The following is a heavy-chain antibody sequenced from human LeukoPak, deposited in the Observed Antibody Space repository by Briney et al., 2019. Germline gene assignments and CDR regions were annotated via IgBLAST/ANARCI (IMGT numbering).Heavy chain of an antibody. CDR2: FYSSGST. CDR3: VRDRVDSSGYYYYYGLDV. CDR1: GTSLTTYF. D-gene: IGHD3-22*01. V-gene: IGHV4-4*07. Sequence: SETLSLTCTVSGTSLTTYFWSWIRQPAGKGLEWIGRFYSSGSTSYNPSLKSRLTMSVDTSKNEFSLKLRSVTAAYTAVYYCVRDRVDSSGYYYYYGLDVWGQGTTVTVSS. J-gene: IGHJ6*02.